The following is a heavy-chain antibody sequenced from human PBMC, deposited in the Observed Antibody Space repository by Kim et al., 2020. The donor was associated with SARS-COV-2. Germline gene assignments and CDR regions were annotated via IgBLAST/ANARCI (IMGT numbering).Heavy chain of an antibody. D-gene: IGHD6-19*01. V-gene: IGHV4-4*02. CDR1: GGSISSSNW. J-gene: IGHJ6*02. CDR3: ASSSSGWYVMDYYGMDV. CDR2: IYHSGST. Sequence: SETLSLTCADSGGSISSSNWWSWVRQPPGKGLEWIGEIYHSGSTNYNPSLKSRVTISVDKSKNQFSLKLSSVTAADTAVYYCASSSSGWYVMDYYGMDVWGQGTTVTVSS.